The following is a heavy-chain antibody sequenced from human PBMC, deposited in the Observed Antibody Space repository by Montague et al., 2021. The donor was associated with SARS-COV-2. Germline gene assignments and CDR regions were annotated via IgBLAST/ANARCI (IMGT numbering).Heavy chain of an antibody. CDR2: ISTSAYTT. D-gene: IGHD3-16*02. Sequence: LRLSCAASGFTFSNYDMNWVRQAPGKGPEWISYISTSAYTTSYAGSVKGRFTISRDNGKNSLYLQMNSLRVEDTAVYYCTRDYRSIVGDGLDIWGQGTKVTVSS. CDR1: GFTFSNYD. V-gene: IGHV3-48*03. CDR3: TRDYRSIVGDGLDI. J-gene: IGHJ3*02.